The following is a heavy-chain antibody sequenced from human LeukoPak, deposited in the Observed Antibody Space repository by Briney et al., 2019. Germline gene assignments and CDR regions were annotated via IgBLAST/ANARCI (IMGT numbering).Heavy chain of an antibody. J-gene: IGHJ4*02. CDR3: ARGPVTGFDY. CDR2: INPKSGGT. D-gene: IGHD6-19*01. CDR1: GYTFSDYY. V-gene: IGHV1-2*02. Sequence: GASVKVSFKASGYTFSDYYMHWVRQAPGQGLEWMGWINPKSGGTNFAQKFQGRVTMTRDTSITTAYMELSRLTSDDTAVYYCARGPVTGFDYWGQGTLVTVSS.